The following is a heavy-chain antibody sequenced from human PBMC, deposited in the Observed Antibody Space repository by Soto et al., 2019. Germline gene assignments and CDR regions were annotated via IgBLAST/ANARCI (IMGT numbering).Heavy chain of an antibody. V-gene: IGHV3-7*05. J-gene: IGHJ4*02. CDR2: IKQDGSEK. Sequence: PGGSLRLSCAASGFTFSSYWMSWVRQAPGKGLEWVANIKQDGSEKYYVDSVKGRFTISRDNAKNSLYLQMNSLRAEDTAVYYCARDRYYGSGSYPFAYWGQGTLVTVSS. D-gene: IGHD3-10*01. CDR3: ARDRYYGSGSYPFAY. CDR1: GFTFSSYW.